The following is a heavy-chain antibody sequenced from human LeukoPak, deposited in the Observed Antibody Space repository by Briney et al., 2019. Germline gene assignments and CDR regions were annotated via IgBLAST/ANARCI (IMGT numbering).Heavy chain of an antibody. CDR3: AKDRWELLLPFDY. CDR2: INNDGTGT. V-gene: IGHV3-74*01. Sequence: GGSLRLSCAASGWMHWVRQAPGKGLVWVSGINNDGTGTYYTDSVKGRFTISRDNSKNTLYLQMNSLRAEDTAVYYCAKDRWELLLPFDYWGQGTPVTVSS. J-gene: IGHJ4*02. CDR1: GW. D-gene: IGHD1-26*01.